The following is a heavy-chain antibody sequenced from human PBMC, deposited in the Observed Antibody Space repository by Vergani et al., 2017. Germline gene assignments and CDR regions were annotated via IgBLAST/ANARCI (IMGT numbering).Heavy chain of an antibody. V-gene: IGHV3-30*02. CDR2: IQFDGSNQ. CDR1: GFTLSNYD. CDR3: AKHFRGWGIDY. Sequence: VQLVESGGDLVRPGGSLRLSCAASGFTLSNYDMQWIRQGPGKGLEFVAFIQFDGSNQYYADSVKGRFTLSRDFSKNTLYLQMNSLRTDDTATYYCAKHFRGWGIDYWGQGTQVIVSS. D-gene: IGHD3-16*01. J-gene: IGHJ4*02.